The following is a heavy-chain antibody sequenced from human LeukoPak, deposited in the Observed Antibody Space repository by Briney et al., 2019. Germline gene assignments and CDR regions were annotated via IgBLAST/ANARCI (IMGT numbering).Heavy chain of an antibody. V-gene: IGHV3-64*01. CDR2: ISSTGTST. Sequence: GGSLRLSCAASGFTFSSYAMHWVRQAPGKGLEYVSAISSTGTSTYYANSVKGRFTISRDNSKNTLYLQMGSLRGEDMAVYYCARLGKTSSAYWGQGTLVTVSS. CDR3: ARLGKTSSAY. J-gene: IGHJ4*02. CDR1: GFTFSSYA.